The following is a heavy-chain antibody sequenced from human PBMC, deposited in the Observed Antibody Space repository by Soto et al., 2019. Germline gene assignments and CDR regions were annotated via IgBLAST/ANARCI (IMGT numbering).Heavy chain of an antibody. D-gene: IGHD3-10*01. CDR1: GFTFSSYG. V-gene: IGHV3-33*01. CDR2: IWYDGSNK. J-gene: IGHJ4*02. CDR3: ARDIGRFGEAFDY. Sequence: QVQLVESGGGVVQPGRSLRLSCAASGFTFSSYGMHWVRQAPGKGLEWVAVIWYDGSNKYYADSVKGRFTISRDNSKNPLYLQMNSLRAEDTAVYYCARDIGRFGEAFDYWGQGTLVTVSS.